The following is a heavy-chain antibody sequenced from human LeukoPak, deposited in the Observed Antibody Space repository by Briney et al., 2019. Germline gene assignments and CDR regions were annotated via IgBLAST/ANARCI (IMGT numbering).Heavy chain of an antibody. CDR2: IIPIFGTA. D-gene: IGHD1-26*01. CDR3: ARTLSRWDPFDY. V-gene: IGHV1-69*06. Sequence: ASVKVSCKASGGTFSSYAISWVRQAPGQGLEWMGGIIPIFGTANYAQKFQGRVTITADKSTSTAYMELSSLRSEDTAVYYCARTLSRWDPFDYWGQGTLVTVSS. J-gene: IGHJ4*02. CDR1: GGTFSSYA.